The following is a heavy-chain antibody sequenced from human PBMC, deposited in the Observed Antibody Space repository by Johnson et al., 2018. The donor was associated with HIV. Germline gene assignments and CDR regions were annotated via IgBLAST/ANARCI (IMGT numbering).Heavy chain of an antibody. D-gene: IGHD5-18*01. Sequence: QVQLVESGAGLVKPGGSLRLSCAASGFTFSYYYMSWIRQAPGKGLEWVSYISSSATTKYYADSVKGRFTISRDSAKNSLYLQMNSLRAEDTAVYYCARAYSYGAFDIWGQGTMVTVSS. CDR2: ISSSATTK. CDR3: ARAYSYGAFDI. V-gene: IGHV3-11*04. CDR1: GFTFSYYY. J-gene: IGHJ3*02.